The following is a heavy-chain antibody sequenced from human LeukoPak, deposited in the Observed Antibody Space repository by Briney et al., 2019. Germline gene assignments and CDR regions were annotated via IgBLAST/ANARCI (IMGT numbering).Heavy chain of an antibody. CDR1: GFTLSTFD. CDR2: ISTSSRYI. Sequence: GGSLRLSCAASGFTLSTFDMNWVRQAPGKGLERVSSISTSSRYIYYRDSVKGRFTISRDDAKNSLYLQMNSLRVEDTAVYYCARADCSGSTCYLRRSWFDPWGKGTLVTVSS. CDR3: ARADCSGSTCYLRRSWFDP. V-gene: IGHV3-21*01. D-gene: IGHD2-2*01. J-gene: IGHJ5*02.